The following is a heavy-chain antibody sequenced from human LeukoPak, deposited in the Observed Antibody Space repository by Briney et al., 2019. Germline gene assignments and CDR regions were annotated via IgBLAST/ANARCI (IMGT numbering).Heavy chain of an antibody. V-gene: IGHV3-30*04. J-gene: IGHJ6*03. CDR2: ISYDGGNK. D-gene: IGHD2-2*01. CDR1: GFTFSSYA. CDR3: ARRNRKYQLPSYYMDV. Sequence: TGGSLRLSCAASGFTFSSYAMHWVRQAPGKGLEWVAVISYDGGNKYYADSVKGRFTISRDNSMNTLYLQMNSLRAEDTAVYYCARRNRKYQLPSYYMDVWGKGTTVTISS.